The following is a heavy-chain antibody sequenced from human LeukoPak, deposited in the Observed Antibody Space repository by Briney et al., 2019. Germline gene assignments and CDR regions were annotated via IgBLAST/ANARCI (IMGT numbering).Heavy chain of an antibody. V-gene: IGHV3-7*01. J-gene: IGHJ4*02. CDR2: IKQDGSEK. D-gene: IGHD3-10*01. Sequence: GGSLRLSCAASGFTFSSYWMSWVRQAPGKGLEWVANIKQDGSEKYYVDSVKGRFTISRDNAKNSLYLQMNSLRAEDTAVYYCARDGNYGSGSYYNYWGQGTLVTVSS. CDR1: GFTFSSYW. CDR3: ARDGNYGSGSYYNY.